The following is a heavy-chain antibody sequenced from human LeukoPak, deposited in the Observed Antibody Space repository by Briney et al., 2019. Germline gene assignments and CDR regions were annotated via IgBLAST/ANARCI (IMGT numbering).Heavy chain of an antibody. J-gene: IGHJ1*01. CDR1: TDSISSGSYY. V-gene: IGHV4-39*07. CDR3: ARGQDSSSWYGGVLFQH. D-gene: IGHD6-13*01. CDR2: INHSGST. Sequence: SETLSLTCTVSTDSISSGSYYWGWVRQPPGKGLEWIGEINHSGSTNYNPSLKSRVTISVDTSKNQFSLKLSSVTAADTAVYYCARGQDSSSWYGGVLFQHWGQGTLVTVSS.